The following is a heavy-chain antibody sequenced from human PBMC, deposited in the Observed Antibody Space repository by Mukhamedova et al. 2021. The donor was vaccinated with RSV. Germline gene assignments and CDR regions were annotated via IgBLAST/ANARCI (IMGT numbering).Heavy chain of an antibody. J-gene: IGHJ4*02. CDR3: AKSFHRLTATMLPPDH. D-gene: IGHD4-17*01. CDR2: TSFDGNTE. Sequence: GMYWVRQAPGKGLEWVAATSFDGNTENYADSVKGRFSVSRDNSMSTVYLQMNSLRPEDTAVYFCAKSFHRLTATMLPPDHWGQGT. CDR1: G. V-gene: IGHV3-30*12.